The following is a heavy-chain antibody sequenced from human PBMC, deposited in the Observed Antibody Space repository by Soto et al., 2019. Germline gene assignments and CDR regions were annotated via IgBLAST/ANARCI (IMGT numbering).Heavy chain of an antibody. CDR2: ISGSGGST. V-gene: IGHV3-23*01. J-gene: IGHJ4*02. CDR1: GFTFSSDA. Sequence: GGSLRLSCAASGFTFSSDAMSWVRQAPGKGLELVSAISGSGGSTYYADSVKGRFTISRDNSKNTLYLKMKRLRAEDTAVYYCAKSDPSQMGGEELLFDYWGQGTLVTVSS. D-gene: IGHD2-21*02. CDR3: AKSDPSQMGGEELLFDY.